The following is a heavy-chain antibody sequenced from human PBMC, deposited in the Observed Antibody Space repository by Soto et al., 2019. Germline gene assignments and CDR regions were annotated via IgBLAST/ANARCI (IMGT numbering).Heavy chain of an antibody. CDR3: TKSWLFEKNWFDP. J-gene: IGHJ5*02. CDR2: ISSTGLYT. CDR1: GFSFTTYG. D-gene: IGHD3-22*01. Sequence: VGSLRLSCAASGFSFTTYGMSWVRQAPGKGLEWVSDISSTGLYTYLADSVKGRFTISRDNSKNTLYLQMNSLRVDDTAVYFCTKSWLFEKNWFDPWGQGTLVTVSS. V-gene: IGHV3-23*01.